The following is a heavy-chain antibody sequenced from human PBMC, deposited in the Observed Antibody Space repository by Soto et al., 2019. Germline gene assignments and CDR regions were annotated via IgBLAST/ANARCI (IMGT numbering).Heavy chain of an antibody. J-gene: IGHJ6*02. V-gene: IGHV3-48*02. D-gene: IGHD3-10*01. CDR2: ISSGSTII. CDR1: GFTFNSCS. Sequence: EVQLVESGGNLVQPGGSLRLSCAASGFTFNSCSMNWVRQAPGKGLEWISYISSGSTIIYYADSVKGRFTISRDNAKNSLYLQMNSLRDEDTAVYYCATRFTMGRGVVDSYYGMDVWGQGTTVTVSS. CDR3: ATRFTMGRGVVDSYYGMDV.